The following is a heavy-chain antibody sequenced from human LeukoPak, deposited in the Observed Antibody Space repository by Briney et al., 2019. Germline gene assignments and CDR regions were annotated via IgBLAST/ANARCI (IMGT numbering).Heavy chain of an antibody. J-gene: IGHJ3*02. CDR1: GGSISSGSYY. CDR3: ARDSGGTMIVGENDAFDI. Sequence: SETLSLTCTVSGGSISSGSYYWSWIRQPAGKGLEWIGRIYSSGSTNYNPSLKSRVTISVDTSKNQFSLRLSSVTAADTALYYCARDSGGTMIVGENDAFDIWGQGTMVTVSS. D-gene: IGHD3-22*01. CDR2: IYSSGST. V-gene: IGHV4-61*02.